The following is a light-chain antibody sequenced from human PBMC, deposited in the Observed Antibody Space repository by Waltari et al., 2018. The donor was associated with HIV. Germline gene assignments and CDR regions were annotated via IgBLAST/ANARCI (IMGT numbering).Light chain of an antibody. V-gene: IGLV2-11*01. CDR3: CSYAGTYTFVV. Sequence: QSALTQPRSLSGAPGQSVTISCTGTSRDVGSYNYVSWYQHIPGKAPNLILYDVSERPSSGPCRFSGSKSGTTASLTISGLQAEDEADYYCCSYAGTYTFVVFGGGTKLTVL. CDR2: DVS. CDR1: SRDVGSYNY. J-gene: IGLJ2*01.